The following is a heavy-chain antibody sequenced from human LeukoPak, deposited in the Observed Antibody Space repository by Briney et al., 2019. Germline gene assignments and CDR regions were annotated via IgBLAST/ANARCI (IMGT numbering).Heavy chain of an antibody. CDR1: GFTLSSYS. Sequence: GTSLRLSCAASGFTLSSYSLHWVRQAPGKGLEWAAVLSSIGGQEYYADSVQGRFTISGDFSRNTFYLQLNSLRVEDTAFYYCARALAGAPFDLWGRGTLVTVSA. CDR2: LSSIGGQE. J-gene: IGHJ2*01. D-gene: IGHD3-10*01. CDR3: ARALAGAPFDL. V-gene: IGHV3-30*04.